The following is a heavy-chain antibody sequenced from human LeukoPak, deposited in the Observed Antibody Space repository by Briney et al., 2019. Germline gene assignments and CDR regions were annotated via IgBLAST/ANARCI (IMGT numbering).Heavy chain of an antibody. Sequence: ASETLSLTCAVYGGSFRGYYWSWIRQPPGKGLEWIGEINHSGSTNYNPSLKSRVTISVDTSKNQFSLKLSSVTAADTAVYYCARGRPYSGGYHLDYWGRGTLVTVSA. CDR1: GGSFRGYY. V-gene: IGHV4-34*01. D-gene: IGHD1-26*01. CDR2: INHSGST. J-gene: IGHJ4*02. CDR3: ARGRPYSGGYHLDY.